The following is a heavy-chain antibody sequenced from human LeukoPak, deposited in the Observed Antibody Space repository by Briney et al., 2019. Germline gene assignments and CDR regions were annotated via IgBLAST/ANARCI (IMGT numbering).Heavy chain of an antibody. CDR1: GFTFSSYS. CDR2: ISSSSCTI. CDR3: ASFSYCSGGSCYSEP. D-gene: IGHD2-15*01. Sequence: GGSLRLSCAASGFTFSSYSMNWVRQAPGKGLEWVSYISSSSCTIYYADSVKGRFTISRDNAKNSLYLQMNSLRAEDTAVYYCASFSYCSGGSCYSEPWGQGTLVTVSP. J-gene: IGHJ5*02. V-gene: IGHV3-48*01.